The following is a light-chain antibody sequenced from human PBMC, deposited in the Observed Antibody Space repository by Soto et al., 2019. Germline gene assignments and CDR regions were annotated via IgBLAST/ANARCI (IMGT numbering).Light chain of an antibody. V-gene: IGKV3-11*01. CDR1: QSVSSY. CDR3: QQRSNWPRT. Sequence: VLTQSTATLSLSPGERATLSCRASQSVSSYLAWYQQKPGQAPRLLIYDASNRATGIPARFSGSGSGTDFTLTISSLEPEDFAVYYCQQRSNWPRTFGQVTKVDIK. CDR2: DAS. J-gene: IGKJ1*01.